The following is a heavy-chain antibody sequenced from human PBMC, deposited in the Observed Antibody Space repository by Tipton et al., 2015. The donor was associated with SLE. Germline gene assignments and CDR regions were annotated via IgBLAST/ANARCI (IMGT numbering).Heavy chain of an antibody. J-gene: IGHJ4*02. D-gene: IGHD3-10*01. CDR1: GGSISSHY. CDR2: IYYSGST. Sequence: TLSLTCTVSGGSISSHYWSWIRQPPGKGLEWIGYIYYSGSTNYNPSLKSRVTISVDTSKNQFSLKLSSVTAADTAVYYCARGLAMVRGDSMDYWGQGTLVTVSS. CDR3: ARGLAMVRGDSMDY. V-gene: IGHV4-59*11.